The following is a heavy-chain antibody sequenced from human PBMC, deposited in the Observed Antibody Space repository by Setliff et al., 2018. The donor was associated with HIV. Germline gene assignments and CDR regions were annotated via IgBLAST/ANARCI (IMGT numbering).Heavy chain of an antibody. V-gene: IGHV1-2*02. D-gene: IGHD3-10*01. Sequence: ASVKVSCKASGYTFTGYYIHWVRQAPGQGLEWMGWINPNSADTIYAQKFQGRVTMTRDTSISTAYMDLSRLRSDDTAVYYCATDRTQTGISMVRGRLTDPARYPLDYWGPGTLVTVSS. CDR3: ATDRTQTGISMVRGRLTDPARYPLDY. CDR2: INPNSADT. CDR1: GYTFTGYY. J-gene: IGHJ4*02.